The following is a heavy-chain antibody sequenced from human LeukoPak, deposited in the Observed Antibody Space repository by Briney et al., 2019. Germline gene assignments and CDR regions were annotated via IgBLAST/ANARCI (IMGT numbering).Heavy chain of an antibody. Sequence: PGGSLRLSCAASGFTFSDFYMSWIRQAPGRGLEWVSYISSSGRTTSYADSVKGRFTISRDNSKNSLYLQMNSLRAEDTAVYYCARDGMPYYYGSGRGVTGFDPWGQGTLVTVSS. CDR3: ARDGMPYYYGSGRGVTGFDP. J-gene: IGHJ5*02. V-gene: IGHV3-11*01. CDR1: GFTFSDFY. CDR2: ISSSGRTT. D-gene: IGHD3-10*01.